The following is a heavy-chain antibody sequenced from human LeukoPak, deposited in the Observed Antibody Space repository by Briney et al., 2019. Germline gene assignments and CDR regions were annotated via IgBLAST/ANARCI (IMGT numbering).Heavy chain of an antibody. Sequence: SETLSLTCTVSGGSISSSRYYWGWIRQPPGRGLEWIGSIYYSGSTYYNPSLKSRVTISLDTSKNQFSLNLRSVTAADTAVYYCARGPGVVVVITTRIRAFDIWGQGTMVTVSS. D-gene: IGHD3-22*01. V-gene: IGHV4-39*07. CDR3: ARGPGVVVVITTRIRAFDI. J-gene: IGHJ3*02. CDR2: IYYSGST. CDR1: GGSISSSRYY.